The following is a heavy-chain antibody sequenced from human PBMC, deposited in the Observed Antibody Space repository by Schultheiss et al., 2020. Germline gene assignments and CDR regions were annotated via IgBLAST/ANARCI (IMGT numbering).Heavy chain of an antibody. Sequence: SVTVSCKASGGTFSSYAISWVRQAPGQGLEWMGGIIPIFGTANYAQKLQGRVTITADESTSTAYMELSSLRSEDTAVYYCARKYCSSTGCYTFWFDPWGQGTLVTGSS. J-gene: IGHJ5*02. CDR3: ARKYCSSTGCYTFWFDP. CDR1: GGTFSSYA. CDR2: IIPIFGTA. V-gene: IGHV1-69*13. D-gene: IGHD2-2*02.